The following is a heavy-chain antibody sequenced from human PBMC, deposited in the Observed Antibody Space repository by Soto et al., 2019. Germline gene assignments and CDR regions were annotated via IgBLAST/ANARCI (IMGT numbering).Heavy chain of an antibody. J-gene: IGHJ6*02. D-gene: IGHD2-2*01. CDR2: IIPIFGTA. V-gene: IGHV1-69*13. Sequence: GASVKVSCKASGGTFSSYAISWVRQAPGQGLEWMGGIIPIFGTANYAQKFQGRVTITADESTSTAYMELSSLRSEDTAVYYCAGVSDQLLPYYYYGMDVWGQGTTVTVSS. CDR1: GGTFSSYA. CDR3: AGVSDQLLPYYYYGMDV.